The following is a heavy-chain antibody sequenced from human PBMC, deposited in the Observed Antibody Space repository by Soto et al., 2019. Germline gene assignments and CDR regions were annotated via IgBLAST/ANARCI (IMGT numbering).Heavy chain of an antibody. Sequence: PGGSLRLSCAASGFTFSSSWTHWVRQAPGKGLVWVSHINSDGTDTNYADSVKGRYTISRDNAKNTVYLQMNSLRAEDTAVYYCARDWSYALNYWGQGSLVTVSS. CDR2: INSDGTDT. CDR1: GFTFSSSW. D-gene: IGHD3-16*01. CDR3: ARDWSYALNY. V-gene: IGHV3-74*01. J-gene: IGHJ4*02.